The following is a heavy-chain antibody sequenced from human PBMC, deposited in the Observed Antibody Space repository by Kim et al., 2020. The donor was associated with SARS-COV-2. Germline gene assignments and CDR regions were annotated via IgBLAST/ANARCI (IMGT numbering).Heavy chain of an antibody. J-gene: IGHJ6*03. CDR2: INHSGST. V-gene: IGHV4-34*01. D-gene: IGHD3-10*01. CDR3: ARLFYGRGVRGYYYMDV. CDR1: GGSFSGYY. Sequence: SETLSLTCAVYGGSFSGYYWSWIRQPPGKGLEWIGEINHSGSTNYNPSLKSRVTISVDTSKNQFSLKLSSVTAADTAVYYCARLFYGRGVRGYYYMDVWGKGTTVTVSS.